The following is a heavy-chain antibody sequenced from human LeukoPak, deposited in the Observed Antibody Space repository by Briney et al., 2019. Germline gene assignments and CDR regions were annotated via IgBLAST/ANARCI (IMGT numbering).Heavy chain of an antibody. V-gene: IGHV4-39*01. CDR3: ARHDGYNGGNSFFDY. J-gene: IGHJ4*02. D-gene: IGHD2-15*01. CDR1: GGSIRRSTYY. Sequence: SETLPLTCTVSGGSIRRSTYYWGWIRQPPGKGLEWIGSIYYSGGTYYNPSLKSRVTISVDTSKNQFSLKLSSVTAADTAVYYCARHDGYNGGNSFFDYWGQGTLVTVSS. CDR2: IYYSGGT.